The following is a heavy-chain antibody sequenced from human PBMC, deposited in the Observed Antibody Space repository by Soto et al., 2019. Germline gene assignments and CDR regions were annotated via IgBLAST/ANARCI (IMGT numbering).Heavy chain of an antibody. D-gene: IGHD2-8*01. Sequence: GGSLRLSCAASGFTFSNYAMNWVRQAPGKGLEWVSAISGSGGSTYYADSVKGRFTTSRDNSKNTLYLQMNSLRAEDTAVYYCAAMAFYTGMDVWGQGTTVTVSS. CDR1: GFTFSNYA. CDR3: AAMAFYTGMDV. CDR2: ISGSGGST. J-gene: IGHJ6*02. V-gene: IGHV3-23*01.